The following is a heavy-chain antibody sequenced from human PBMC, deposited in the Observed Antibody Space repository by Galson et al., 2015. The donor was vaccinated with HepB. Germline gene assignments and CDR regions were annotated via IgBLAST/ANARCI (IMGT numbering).Heavy chain of an antibody. CDR3: AKGSNYFEY. V-gene: IGHV3-30*18. Sequence: SLRLSCAASGFTFSNYGMHWVRQAPGKGLEWMALISYDGSNEYYADSVKGRFTISRDNSKNTLSLQMNSLRAEDTAVYYCAKGSNYFEYWGQGTLVTVSS. CDR1: GFTFSNYG. J-gene: IGHJ4*02. D-gene: IGHD6-13*01. CDR2: ISYDGSNE.